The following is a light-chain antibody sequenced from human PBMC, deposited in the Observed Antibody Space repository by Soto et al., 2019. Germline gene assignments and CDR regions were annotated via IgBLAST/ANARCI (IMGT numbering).Light chain of an antibody. CDR2: GAS. V-gene: IGKV3-20*01. Sequence: EIVLTQSPGTLSLSPGERATLSCMASQSFSNSYLAWYQQKPGQAPRLLIYGASSRATGIPDRFSGSGSGTDFTLTISRLEPEDFAVYYCQQYGTSPRTFGQGTKVDIK. J-gene: IGKJ1*01. CDR3: QQYGTSPRT. CDR1: QSFSNSY.